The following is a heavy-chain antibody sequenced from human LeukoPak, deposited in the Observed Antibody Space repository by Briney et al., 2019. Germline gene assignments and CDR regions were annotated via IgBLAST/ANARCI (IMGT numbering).Heavy chain of an antibody. V-gene: IGHV3-11*04. CDR1: GFTFSDYY. D-gene: IGHD3-22*01. CDR3: ARDHHRRLYDSQARDTFDI. Sequence: GGSLRLSCAVSGFTFSDYYMSWIRQAPGKGREWVSYISSRGFTIYYADSVKGRFSISRDNAKKSLYLQMNSLRAEDTAVYYCARDHHRRLYDSQARDTFDIWGQGTMVTVSS. CDR2: ISSRGFTI. J-gene: IGHJ3*02.